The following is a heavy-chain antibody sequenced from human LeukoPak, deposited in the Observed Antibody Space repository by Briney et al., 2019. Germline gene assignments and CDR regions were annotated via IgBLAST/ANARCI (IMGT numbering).Heavy chain of an antibody. CDR2: IVVGSGNT. D-gene: IGHD1-26*01. V-gene: IGHV1-58*02. CDR1: GFTFTSSA. J-gene: IGHJ5*02. Sequence: SVKVSCKASGFTFTSSAMQWVRQARGQRLEWIGWIVVGSGNTNYAQKFQERVTITRDMSTSTAYMELSSLRSEDTAVYHCAAQYSGSYYWFDPWGQGTLVTVSS. CDR3: AAQYSGSYYWFDP.